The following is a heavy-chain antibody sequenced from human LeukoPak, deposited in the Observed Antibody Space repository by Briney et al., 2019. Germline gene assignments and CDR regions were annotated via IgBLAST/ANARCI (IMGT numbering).Heavy chain of an antibody. CDR2: IYTSGST. CDR3: ARASYSYDLKRGDWFDP. Sequence: SETLSLTCTVSGGSISSYYWSWIRQPAGRGREWIGRIYTSGSTHYNPSLNSRVTMSVDTSKNQFSLKLSSVTAAATAVSYCARASYSYDLKRGDWFDPWGQGPLVTVSS. D-gene: IGHD5-18*01. J-gene: IGHJ5*02. CDR1: GGSISSYY. V-gene: IGHV4-4*07.